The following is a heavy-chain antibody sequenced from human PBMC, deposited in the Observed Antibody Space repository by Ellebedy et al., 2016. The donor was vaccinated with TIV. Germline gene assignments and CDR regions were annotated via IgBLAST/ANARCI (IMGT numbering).Heavy chain of an antibody. Sequence: GGSLRLSCAISGFDVSDNYMSWVRQAPGKGLEWVSVMYSVGTTYYSDSVNGRFTISRDSSKNTLSLQMSSLGVEDTAVYYCVKEVASFSSYYYGMDVWGQGTTVTVTS. J-gene: IGHJ6*02. CDR1: GFDVSDNY. CDR2: MYSVGTT. D-gene: IGHD5-12*01. V-gene: IGHV3-53*01. CDR3: VKEVASFSSYYYGMDV.